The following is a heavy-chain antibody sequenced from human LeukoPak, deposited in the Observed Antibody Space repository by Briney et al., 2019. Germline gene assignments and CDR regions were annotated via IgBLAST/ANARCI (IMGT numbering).Heavy chain of an antibody. CDR3: ARAMTTVTITPDAFDI. V-gene: IGHV4-30-2*01. Sequence: PSQTLSLTCAVSGGSISSGGYSWSWIRQPPGKGLEWIGYIYHSGSTYYNPSLKSRVTISLDRSKNQFSLKLSPVTAADTAVYYCARAMTTVTITPDAFDIWGQGTMVTVSS. D-gene: IGHD4-17*01. CDR2: IYHSGST. J-gene: IGHJ3*02. CDR1: GGSISSGGYS.